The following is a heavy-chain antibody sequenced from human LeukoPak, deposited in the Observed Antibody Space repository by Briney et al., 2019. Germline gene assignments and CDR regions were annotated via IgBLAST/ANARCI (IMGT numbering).Heavy chain of an antibody. V-gene: IGHV5-51*01. J-gene: IGHJ5*02. CDR2: IYPGDSHT. Sequence: GESLKISCKGSGYSFPNYWIGWVRQMLGKGLEWMGIIYPGDSHTRYSPSFQDQVTISVDKSISTAYLQWSSLKASDTAMYYCARGPYAYTSSATLGSYNWFDPWGQGSLVTVSS. CDR1: GYSFPNYW. D-gene: IGHD2-2*02. CDR3: ARGPYAYTSSATLGSYNWFDP.